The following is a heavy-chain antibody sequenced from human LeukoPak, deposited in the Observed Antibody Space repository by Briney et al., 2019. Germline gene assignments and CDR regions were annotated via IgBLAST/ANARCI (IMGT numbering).Heavy chain of an antibody. CDR3: ATLGDFVAFTS. J-gene: IGHJ5*02. D-gene: IGHD1-26*01. Sequence: ASVKLSCKASGYTFTSYGISWGRQAPGHGLEWMGWISAYNGNTNYAQKLQGRVTMTTDTSTSTAYMELRSLRSDDTAVHYCATLGDFVAFTSWGQGTLVTVSS. CDR1: GYTFTSYG. CDR2: ISAYNGNT. V-gene: IGHV1-18*01.